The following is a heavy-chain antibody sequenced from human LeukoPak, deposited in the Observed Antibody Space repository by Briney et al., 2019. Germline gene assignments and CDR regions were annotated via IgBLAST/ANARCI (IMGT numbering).Heavy chain of an antibody. Sequence: SETLSLTCTVSGGSISSHYWSWIRQPPGEGLEWIGYVYYSGSTNYNPSPKSRVTISVDTSKNQFSLKLSSVTAADAAVYYCARLYDSSSYTNWLDPWGQGTLVTVSS. D-gene: IGHD3-22*01. CDR1: GGSISSHY. J-gene: IGHJ5*02. CDR2: VYYSGST. V-gene: IGHV4-59*11. CDR3: ARLYDSSSYTNWLDP.